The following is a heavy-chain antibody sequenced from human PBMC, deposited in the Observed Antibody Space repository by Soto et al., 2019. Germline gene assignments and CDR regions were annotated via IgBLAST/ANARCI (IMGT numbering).Heavy chain of an antibody. CDR3: AKTRHQRIAARPPFDY. CDR2: ISYDGSNK. J-gene: IGHJ4*02. Sequence: QVQLVESGGGVVQPGRSLRLSCAASGFTFSSYGMHWVRQAPGKGLEWVAVISYDGSNKYYADSVKGRFTISRDNSKKTLYLQMNSLRAENTAVYYCAKTRHQRIAARPPFDYWGQGTLVTVSS. V-gene: IGHV3-30*18. D-gene: IGHD6-6*01. CDR1: GFTFSSYG.